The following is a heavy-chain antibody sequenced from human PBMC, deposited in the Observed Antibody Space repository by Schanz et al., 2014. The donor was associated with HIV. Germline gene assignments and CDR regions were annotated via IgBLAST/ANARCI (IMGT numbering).Heavy chain of an antibody. Sequence: QVQLVESGGGVVQPGRSLRLSCAASGFTFSNYAIHWARQAPGKGLEWVARISPDGDTQHYADSLKGRFTISRDNFKNTLDLQMDSLRPDDTAVYYCAKGYTSSSVFNLWGRGTLVTVSS. CDR3: AKGYTSSSVFNL. J-gene: IGHJ2*01. D-gene: IGHD6-6*01. CDR2: ISPDGDTQ. V-gene: IGHV3-30*04. CDR1: GFTFSNYA.